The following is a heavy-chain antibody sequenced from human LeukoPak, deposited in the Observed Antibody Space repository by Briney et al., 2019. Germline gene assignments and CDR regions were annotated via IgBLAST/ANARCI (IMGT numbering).Heavy chain of an antibody. D-gene: IGHD3-22*01. Sequence: SQTLSLTCAISGDSVSSNSAAWNWIRQSPSRGLEWLGRTYYRSKRYNDYAVSVKSRITINPDTSKNQFSLQLNSVTPEDTAVYYCARDKGYYDSSGPDAFDIWGQGTMVTVSS. CDR2: TYYRSKRYN. CDR3: ARDKGYYDSSGPDAFDI. J-gene: IGHJ3*02. CDR1: GDSVSSNSAA. V-gene: IGHV6-1*01.